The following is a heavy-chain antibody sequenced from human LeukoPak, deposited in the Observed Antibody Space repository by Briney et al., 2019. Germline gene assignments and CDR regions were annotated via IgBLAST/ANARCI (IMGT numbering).Heavy chain of an antibody. J-gene: IGHJ4*02. CDR1: GFTFSSYG. V-gene: IGHV3-33*06. CDR2: IWYDGSNK. CDR3: AKGQELDDGVFDS. D-gene: IGHD1-1*01. Sequence: PGGSLRLSCAASGFTFSSYGMHWVRQAPGKGLEWVAVIWYDGSNKYYADSVKGRFTISRDNSKNTLYPQMNSLRGEDSAIYYCAKGQELDDGVFDSWGQGTLVTVSS.